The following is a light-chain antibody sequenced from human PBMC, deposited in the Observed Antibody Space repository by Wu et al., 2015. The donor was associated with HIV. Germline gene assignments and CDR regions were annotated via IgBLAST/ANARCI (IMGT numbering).Light chain of an antibody. J-gene: IGKJ1*01. CDR3: LQDYNYPRX. CDR1: QSISHW. Sequence: DIQMTQSPSTLSASVGDRVTITCRTSQSISHWLAWYQQKPGKAPKLLIYKASSLESGVPSRFSGSGAGTEFSLTISSLQPDDFATYYCLQDYNYPRXFGLGTTVEFK. V-gene: IGKV1-5*03. CDR2: KAS.